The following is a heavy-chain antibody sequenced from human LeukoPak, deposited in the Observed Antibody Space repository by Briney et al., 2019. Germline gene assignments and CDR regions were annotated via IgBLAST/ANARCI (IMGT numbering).Heavy chain of an antibody. V-gene: IGHV1-69*04. CDR1: GGTFSSYA. CDR3: ARVAREFIAAYVY. CDR2: IIPILGIA. D-gene: IGHD6-13*01. J-gene: IGHJ4*02. Sequence: ASVKVSCKASGGTFSSYAISWVRQAPGQGLEWMGRIIPILGIANYAQKFQGRVTITVDKSTSTAYMELSSLRSEDTAVYYCARVAREFIAAYVYWGQGPLVTVSS.